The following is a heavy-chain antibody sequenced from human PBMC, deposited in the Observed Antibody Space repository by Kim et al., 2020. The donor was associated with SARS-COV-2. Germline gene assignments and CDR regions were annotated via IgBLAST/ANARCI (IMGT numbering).Heavy chain of an antibody. J-gene: IGHJ6*02. CDR3: AKYMIFGYYYGMDV. CDR1: GFTFSSYD. D-gene: IGHD3-3*01. V-gene: IGHV3-23*01. CDR2: ITGSGEKT. Sequence: GGSLRLSCEVSGFTFSSYDMSWVRQGPGKGLEWVSGITGSGEKTYYADSVKGRFTISRDNFQNTLYLQMNSLRAEDTAVYYCAKYMIFGYYYGMDVWGQGTTVIVSS.